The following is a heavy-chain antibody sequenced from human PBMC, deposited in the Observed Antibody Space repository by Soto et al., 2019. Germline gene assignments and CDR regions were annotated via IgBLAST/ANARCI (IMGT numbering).Heavy chain of an antibody. D-gene: IGHD3-9*01. V-gene: IGHV4-39*01. CDR1: GGSISSSSYY. Sequence: SETLSLTCTVSGGSISSSSYYWGWIRQPPGKGLEWIGSIYYSGSTYYNPSLKSRVTISVDTSKNQFSLKLSSVTAADTAVYYCATRHDILTGYQDYWGQGTLVTVSS. J-gene: IGHJ4*02. CDR2: IYYSGST. CDR3: ATRHDILTGYQDY.